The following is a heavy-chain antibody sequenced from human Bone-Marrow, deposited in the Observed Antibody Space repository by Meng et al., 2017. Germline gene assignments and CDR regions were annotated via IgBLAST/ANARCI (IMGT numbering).Heavy chain of an antibody. D-gene: IGHD3-22*01. CDR3: ARAQSGDYNSSGYYTYFDY. CDR1: GASISSSSYY. V-gene: IGHV4-39*07. J-gene: IGHJ4*02. CDR2: IFYSGST. Sequence: GSLRLSCSVSGASISSSSYYWGWVRQPPGKGLEWIGNIFYSGSTYYTPSLKSRVTISVDTSKNQFSLKLTSVTAADTAVYYCARAQSGDYNSSGYYTYFDYWGQGTQVTVSS.